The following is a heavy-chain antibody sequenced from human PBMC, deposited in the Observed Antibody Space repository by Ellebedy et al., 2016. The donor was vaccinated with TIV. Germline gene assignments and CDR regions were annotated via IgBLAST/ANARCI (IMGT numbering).Heavy chain of an antibody. CDR3: ARVQWITMVRGVKGGGMDV. CDR2: ISAYNGNT. Sequence: ASVKVSCXASGGTFSSYAISWVRQAPGQGLEWMGWISAYNGNTNYAQKLQGRVTMTTDTSTSTAYMELRSLRSDDTAVYYCARVQWITMVRGVKGGGMDVWGQGTTVTVSS. CDR1: GGTFSSYA. J-gene: IGHJ6*02. V-gene: IGHV1-18*01. D-gene: IGHD3-10*01.